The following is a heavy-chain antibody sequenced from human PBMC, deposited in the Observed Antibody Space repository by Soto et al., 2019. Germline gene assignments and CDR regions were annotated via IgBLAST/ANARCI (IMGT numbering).Heavy chain of an antibody. J-gene: IGHJ5*02. CDR3: ARDGGYYDVGSGDYTGWFDP. CDR1: GCTLVDYG. CDR2: ISSSSSYI. Sequence: VGSLRLPYTASGCTLVDYGRNWVLQATGKGLEWVSSISSSSSYIYYADSVKGRFTISRDNAKNSLYLQMNSLRAEDTAVYYCARDGGYYDVGSGDYTGWFDPWGQGTLVTVSS. D-gene: IGHD3-3*01. V-gene: IGHV3-21*01.